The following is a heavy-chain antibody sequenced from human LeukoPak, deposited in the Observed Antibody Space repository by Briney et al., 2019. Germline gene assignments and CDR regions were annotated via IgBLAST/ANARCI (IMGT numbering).Heavy chain of an antibody. V-gene: IGHV3-30*02. CDR2: IQYDRTNE. J-gene: IGHJ6*03. CDR3: AKVGENSGWTPYEGNYYYYMDV. D-gene: IGHD6-19*01. Sequence: GGSLRLSCAASAFTFSSYGMHWVRQAPGKGLEWVAYIQYDRTNEQYAHSVKGRFRISRDNSNNILYLQMNSLRTEDTAVYYCAKVGENSGWTPYEGNYYYYMDVWGKGTTVTISS. CDR1: AFTFSSYG.